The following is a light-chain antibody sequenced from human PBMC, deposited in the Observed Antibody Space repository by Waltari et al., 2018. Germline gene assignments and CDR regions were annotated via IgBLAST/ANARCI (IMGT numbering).Light chain of an antibody. CDR1: SGSLSTTSY. J-gene: IGLJ3*02. CDR3: ALYMGSGIWV. CDR2: KAN. V-gene: IGLV8-61*01. Sequence: QTVVTQEPSLSVSPGGTVTLTCALSSGSLSTTSYATWYQQTPGHAPRTLVYKANARSSGVRVRFPGSILGNTAALTITGAQADDESDYYCALYMGSGIWVFGGGTRLTVL.